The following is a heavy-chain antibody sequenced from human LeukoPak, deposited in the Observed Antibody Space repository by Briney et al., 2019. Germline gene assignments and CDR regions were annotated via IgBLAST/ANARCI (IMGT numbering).Heavy chain of an antibody. V-gene: IGHV4-34*01. CDR3: ARAKALGYCSGGSCYPRGFDP. J-gene: IGHJ5*02. CDR2: INHSGST. CDR1: GGSFSGYY. D-gene: IGHD2-15*01. Sequence: PSETLSLTCAVYGGSFSGYYWSWIRQPPGKGLEWIGEINHSGSTNYNPSLKSRVTISVDTSKNQFSLKLSSVTAADTAVCYCARAKALGYCSGGSCYPRGFDPWGQGTLVTVSS.